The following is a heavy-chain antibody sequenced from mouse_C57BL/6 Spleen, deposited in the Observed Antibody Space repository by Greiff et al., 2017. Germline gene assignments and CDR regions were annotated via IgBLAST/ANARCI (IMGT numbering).Heavy chain of an antibody. V-gene: IGHV1-61*01. CDR2: IYPSDSET. J-gene: IGHJ2*01. Sequence: QVQLQQPGAELVRPGSSVKLSCKASGYTFTSYWMDWVKQRPGQGLEWIGNIYPSDSETHYNQKFKDKATLTVDKSSSTAYMQLSSLTSEDSAVYYCAVLPYYFDYWGQGTTLTVSS. CDR1: GYTFTSYW. CDR3: AVLPYYFDY. D-gene: IGHD2-10*01.